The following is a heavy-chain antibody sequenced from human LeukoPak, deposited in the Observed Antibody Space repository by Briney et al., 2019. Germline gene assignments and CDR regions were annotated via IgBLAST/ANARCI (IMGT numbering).Heavy chain of an antibody. CDR1: GFTFSSYA. CDR3: AKSSSPPRWYDYYGMDV. J-gene: IGHJ6*02. V-gene: IGHV3-23*01. CDR2: ISGSGGST. Sequence: GGSLRLSCAASGFTFSSYAMSWVRQAPGKGLEWVSAISGSGGSTYYADSVKGRFTISRDNSKNTLYLQMNSLRAEDTAVYYCAKSSSPPRWYDYYGMDVWGQGTTVTVSS. D-gene: IGHD6-6*01.